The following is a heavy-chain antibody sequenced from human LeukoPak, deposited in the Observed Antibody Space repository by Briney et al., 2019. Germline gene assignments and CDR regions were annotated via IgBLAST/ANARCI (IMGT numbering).Heavy chain of an antibody. D-gene: IGHD2-2*01. J-gene: IGHJ5*02. CDR2: VYYNGIT. V-gene: IGHV4-59*12. CDR3: ARVLSIVVVPGATFWFDP. Sequence: PSETLSLTCFVSGGSISTYYWTWIRQPPGKGLEWIGFVYYNGITKYSPSLQSRVSISVDTSKNQFSLKLNSVTAADTAVYHCARVLSIVVVPGATFWFDPWGQGTLVTVSS. CDR1: GGSISTYY.